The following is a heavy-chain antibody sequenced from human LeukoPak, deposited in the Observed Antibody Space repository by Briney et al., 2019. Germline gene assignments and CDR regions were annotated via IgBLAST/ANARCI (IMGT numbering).Heavy chain of an antibody. CDR1: GYTFTGYY. D-gene: IGHD3-10*01. Sequence: GASVTVSCKASGYTFTGYYMHWVRQAPGQGLEWMGIINPSGGSTSYAQKFQGRVTMTRDMSTSTVYMELSSLRSEDTAVYYCAGINLGSGSSDYWGQGTLVTVSS. V-gene: IGHV1-46*01. CDR3: AGINLGSGSSDY. CDR2: INPSGGST. J-gene: IGHJ4*02.